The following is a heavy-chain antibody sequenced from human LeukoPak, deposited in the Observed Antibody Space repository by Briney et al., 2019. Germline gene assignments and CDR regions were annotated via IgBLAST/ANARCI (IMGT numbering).Heavy chain of an antibody. CDR1: GFTFSSYS. D-gene: IGHD2-2*01. J-gene: IGHJ3*02. CDR3: ARDCSSTNCFDAFDI. CDR2: ISSSGSTI. V-gene: IGHV3-48*04. Sequence: GGSLRLSCAASGFTFSSYSMNWVRQAPGKGLEWVSYISSSGSTIYYADSVKGRFTISRDNAKNSLYLQMNSLRAEDTAVYYCARDCSSTNCFDAFDIWGQGTMVTVSS.